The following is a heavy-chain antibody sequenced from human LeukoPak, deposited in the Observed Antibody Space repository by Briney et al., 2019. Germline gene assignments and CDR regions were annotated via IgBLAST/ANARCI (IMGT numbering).Heavy chain of an antibody. CDR2: IYYSGST. Sequence: SETLSLTCTVSGGSISSTNYYWGWIHQPPGKGLEWIGNIYYSGSTYYNPSLRSRVTMSVDTSKNQFSLKLSSVTAADTALYFCARIPTNAVPAAHNGFDIWGQGTMVTVSS. CDR3: ARIPTNAVPAAHNGFDI. J-gene: IGHJ3*02. V-gene: IGHV4-39*01. CDR1: GGSISSTNYY. D-gene: IGHD2-2*01.